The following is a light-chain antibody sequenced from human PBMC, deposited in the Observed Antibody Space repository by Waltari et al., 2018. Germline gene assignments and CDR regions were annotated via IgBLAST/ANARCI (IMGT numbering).Light chain of an antibody. V-gene: IGKV1-39*01. Sequence: DIQVTQSPSSLSGSLGDRISMSCRTSQSVSSSLSWYHQRPGEAPKLLISSASRVQSGVPPRFSGSGSETGFTLTISSLRPEDCGTYYYQQTYGFPVTFGGGTKV. CDR3: QQTYGFPVT. CDR1: QSVSSS. J-gene: IGKJ4*01. CDR2: SAS.